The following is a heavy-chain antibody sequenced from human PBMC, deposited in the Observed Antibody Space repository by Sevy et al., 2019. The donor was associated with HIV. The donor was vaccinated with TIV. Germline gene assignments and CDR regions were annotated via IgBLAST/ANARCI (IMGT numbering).Heavy chain of an antibody. CDR1: GFTFSNYA. Sequence: GGPLRLSCSASGFTFSNYAMHWVRQAPGKGLEYVSGLSSDNAGSPYYADSVNGRFTISRDNSKNTLYLQMSSLRTEDTAVYYCVKDRIETILWSKGDWFDPWGQGTLVTVSS. J-gene: IGHJ5*02. V-gene: IGHV3-64D*06. CDR3: VKDRIETILWSKGDWFDP. D-gene: IGHD3-9*01. CDR2: LSSDNAGSP.